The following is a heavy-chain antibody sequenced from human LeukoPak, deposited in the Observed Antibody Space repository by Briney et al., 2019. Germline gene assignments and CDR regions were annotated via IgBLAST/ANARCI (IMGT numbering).Heavy chain of an antibody. J-gene: IGHJ4*02. D-gene: IGHD3-10*01. CDR3: AKEEDYYGSGSYNFDY. CDR2: ISRSGTII. Sequence: PGGSLRLSCAASGFTFSGYEMNWVRQAPGKGLEWVSYISRSGTIISYADSVRGRLTISRDNSKNTLYLQMNSLRAEDTAVYYCAKEEDYYGSGSYNFDYWGQGTLVTVSS. V-gene: IGHV3-48*03. CDR1: GFTFSGYE.